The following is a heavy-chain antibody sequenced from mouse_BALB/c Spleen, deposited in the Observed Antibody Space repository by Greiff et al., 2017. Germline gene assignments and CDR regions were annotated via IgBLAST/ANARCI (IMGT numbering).Heavy chain of an antibody. D-gene: IGHD1-1*01. Sequence: EVKLLESGPGLVKPSQSLSLTCSVTGYSITSGYYWNWIRQFPGNKLEWMGYISYDGSNNYNPSLKNRIPITRDTSKNQFFLKLNSVTTEDTATYYCARDLPYYYGSSYGFDYWGQGTTLTVSS. CDR2: ISYDGSN. J-gene: IGHJ2*01. CDR1: GYSITSGYY. V-gene: IGHV3-6*02. CDR3: ARDLPYYYGSSYGFDY.